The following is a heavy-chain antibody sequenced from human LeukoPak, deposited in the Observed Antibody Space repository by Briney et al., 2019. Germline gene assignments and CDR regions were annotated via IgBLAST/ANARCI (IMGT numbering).Heavy chain of an antibody. CDR1: GFTFSSYW. V-gene: IGHV3-7*04. CDR2: IKQDGSEK. Sequence: GGSLRLSSAASGFTFSSYWMSWVRQAPGKGLEWVANIKQDGSEKYYVDSVKGRFTVSRDNAKNSLYPQMNSLRAEDTAIYYCARDGPGSSDSSGYYYWGQGTLVTVSS. CDR3: ARDGPGSSDSSGYYY. J-gene: IGHJ4*02. D-gene: IGHD3-22*01.